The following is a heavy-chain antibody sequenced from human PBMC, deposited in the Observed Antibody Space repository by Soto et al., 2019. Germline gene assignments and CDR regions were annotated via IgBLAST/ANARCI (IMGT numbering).Heavy chain of an antibody. CDR3: AKGGRQWLVTSDFNY. D-gene: IGHD6-19*01. CDR2: VSHDGRNT. J-gene: IGHJ4*02. Sequence: PGGSLRLSCAASGFTFSDYAMHWVRQAPGKGLEWVAVVSHDGRNTHYADSVKGRFTISRDSSKNTVSLEVTSLRAEDTAVYYCAKGGRQWLVTSDFNYWGQGA. CDR1: GFTFSDYA. V-gene: IGHV3-30*18.